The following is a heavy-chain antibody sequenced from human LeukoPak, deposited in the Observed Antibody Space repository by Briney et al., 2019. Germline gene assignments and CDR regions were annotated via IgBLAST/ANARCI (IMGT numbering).Heavy chain of an antibody. D-gene: IGHD1/OR15-1a*01. V-gene: IGHV4-30-4*01. CDR1: GGPIISGDYY. CDR3: ARVNRTDHDAFDI. J-gene: IGHJ3*02. Sequence: SQTLSLTCTVSGGPIISGDYYWSWNRQPPGKGLECIGYIYYSGSTDYNPSLKSRVSISLDTSRNQFSLNLRSVTAADTAVYYCARVNRTDHDAFDIWGPGTMVTVSS. CDR2: IYYSGST.